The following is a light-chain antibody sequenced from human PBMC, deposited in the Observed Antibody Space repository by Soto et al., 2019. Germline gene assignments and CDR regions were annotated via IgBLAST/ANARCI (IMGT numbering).Light chain of an antibody. V-gene: IGKV3-11*01. CDR1: QSVSSY. Sequence: EIVLTQSPATLSLSPGERATLSCRASQSVSSYLAWYQQKPGQAPRLLIYDASNRATGIPARFSGSGSGTDFTLTIRSLEPEDFALYYCQQRSNWPSTFGQGTKLEIK. CDR2: DAS. J-gene: IGKJ2*02. CDR3: QQRSNWPST.